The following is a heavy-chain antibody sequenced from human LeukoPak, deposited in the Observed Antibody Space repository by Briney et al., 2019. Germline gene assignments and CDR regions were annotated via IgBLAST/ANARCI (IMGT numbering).Heavy chain of an antibody. CDR3: ARGGYSSSWATYYFDY. Sequence: SETLSLTCTVSGGSISSSSYYWSWIRQPPGKGLEWIGEINHSGSTNYNPSLKSRVTISVDTSKNQFSLKLSSVTAADTAVYYCARGGYSSSWATYYFDYWGQGTLVTVSS. D-gene: IGHD6-13*01. CDR2: INHSGST. CDR1: GGSISSSSYY. V-gene: IGHV4-39*07. J-gene: IGHJ4*02.